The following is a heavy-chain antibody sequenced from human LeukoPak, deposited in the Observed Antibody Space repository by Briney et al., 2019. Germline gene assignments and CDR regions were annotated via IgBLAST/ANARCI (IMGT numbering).Heavy chain of an antibody. Sequence: GGSLRLSCAVSGFTVSSNYMSWVRQAPGKGLEWVSIIYSGGSTDYTDSVKGRFTISRDNSKNTLYFQMNSLRAEDTAVYYCAGTTTVITLTAFDFWGQGTMVTVSS. CDR1: GFTVSSNY. J-gene: IGHJ3*01. CDR3: AGTTTVITLTAFDF. V-gene: IGHV3-53*01. D-gene: IGHD4-17*01. CDR2: IYSGGST.